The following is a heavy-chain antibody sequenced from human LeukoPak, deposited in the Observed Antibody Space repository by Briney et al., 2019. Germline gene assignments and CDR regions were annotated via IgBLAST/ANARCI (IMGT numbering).Heavy chain of an antibody. V-gene: IGHV4-59*01. CDR1: GGSTSGSY. Sequence: NSSETLSLTCSVSGGSTSGSYWNWIREPPGKGLEWIGYVSYSGSTNYNPSLKSRVTISVDTSKNQFSLKLSSVTAADTAVYYCARDPVEHPYWFFDLWGRGTLVTVSS. J-gene: IGHJ2*01. CDR2: VSYSGST. D-gene: IGHD1/OR15-1a*01. CDR3: ARDPVEHPYWFFDL.